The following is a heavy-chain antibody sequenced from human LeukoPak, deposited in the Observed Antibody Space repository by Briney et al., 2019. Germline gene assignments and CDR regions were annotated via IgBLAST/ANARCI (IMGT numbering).Heavy chain of an antibody. V-gene: IGHV3-7*01. D-gene: IGHD3-16*01. CDR1: GFTYTNYW. CDR3: ARGSMHVYHLYTDY. Sequence: GGSLRLSCAASGFTYTNYWVSWFRQAPGQGLEWVASIKQDGSERYYVDSVKGRFTISRDNAKNSLFLQLSSLRVEDTAVYYCARGSMHVYHLYTDYWGQGTLVTVS. J-gene: IGHJ4*02. CDR2: IKQDGSER.